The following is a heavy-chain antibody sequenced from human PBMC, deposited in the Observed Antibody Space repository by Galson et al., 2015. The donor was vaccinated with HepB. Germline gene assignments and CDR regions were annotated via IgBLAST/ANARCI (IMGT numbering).Heavy chain of an antibody. D-gene: IGHD6-13*01. CDR3: ARTLRIAPDPQRAWEYFSYGMDV. Sequence: SLRLSCAASGLGLSTYWIDWVRRSPGKGLLWVSRINSDGSDTSHADSVRGRFTISRDNVKNTLYLQMNSLRVEDTGVYYCARTLRIAPDPQRAWEYFSYGMDVWGQGTTVTVSS. J-gene: IGHJ6*02. CDR2: INSDGSDT. CDR1: GLGLSTYW. V-gene: IGHV3-74*01.